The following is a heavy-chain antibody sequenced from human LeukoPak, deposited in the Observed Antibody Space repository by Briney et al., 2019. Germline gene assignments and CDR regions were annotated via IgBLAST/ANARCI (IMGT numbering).Heavy chain of an antibody. D-gene: IGHD3-10*01. V-gene: IGHV4-59*08. CDR3: ARHGSGFDY. CDR2: IYYSGST. J-gene: IGHJ4*02. Sequence: SETMSLTCTVSGGSISSYYWSWIRQPPGKGLEWIGYIYYSGSTNYNPSLKSRVTISVDTSKNQFSLKLSSVTAADTAVCYCARHGSGFDYWGQGTLVTVSS. CDR1: GGSISSYY.